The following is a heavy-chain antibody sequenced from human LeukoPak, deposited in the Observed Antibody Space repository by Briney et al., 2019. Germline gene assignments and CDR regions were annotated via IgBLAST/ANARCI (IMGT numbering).Heavy chain of an antibody. V-gene: IGHV4-30-4*08. J-gene: IGHJ1*01. Sequence: SETLSLTCTVSGGSISSGDYYRRWIRQPPGKGLEWIGYIYYSGSTYYNPSLKSRVTISVDTSKNQFSLKLSSVTAADTAVYYCAREINYDFSHWGPGTLVTVSS. D-gene: IGHD3-3*01. CDR3: AREINYDFSH. CDR2: IYYSGST. CDR1: GGSISSGDYY.